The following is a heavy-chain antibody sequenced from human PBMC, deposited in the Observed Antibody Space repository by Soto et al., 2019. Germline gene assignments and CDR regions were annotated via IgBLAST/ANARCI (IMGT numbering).Heavy chain of an antibody. J-gene: IGHJ4*02. CDR3: ARDTPPTDY. Sequence: QVQLVQSGAEVKKPGASVKVSCKTSGYTFTSYHISWVRQAPGQGLEWMGWISAYNTNTNYAQKFQGRGTRTTDTVTSTAYMELRSLRADDTAVYYCARDTPPTDYWGQGTLVTVSS. V-gene: IGHV1-18*01. CDR1: GYTFTSYH. CDR2: ISAYNTNT.